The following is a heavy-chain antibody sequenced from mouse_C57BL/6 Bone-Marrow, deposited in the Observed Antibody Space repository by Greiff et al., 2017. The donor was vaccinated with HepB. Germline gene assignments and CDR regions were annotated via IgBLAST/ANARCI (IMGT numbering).Heavy chain of an antibody. CDR2: IYPSDSET. Sequence: QVQLKQPGAELVRPGSSVKLSCKASGYTFTSYWMDWVKQRPGQGLEWIGNIYPSDSETHYNQKFKDKDTLTVDKSSSTAYMQLSSLTSEDSAVYYCARNWDYYGSSYGYWYFDVWGTGTTVTVSS. CDR3: ARNWDYYGSSYGYWYFDV. J-gene: IGHJ1*03. V-gene: IGHV1-61*01. CDR1: GYTFTSYW. D-gene: IGHD1-1*01.